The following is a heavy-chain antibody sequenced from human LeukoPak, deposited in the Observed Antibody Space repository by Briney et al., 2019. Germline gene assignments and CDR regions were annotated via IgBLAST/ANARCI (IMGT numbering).Heavy chain of an antibody. Sequence: GGSLRLSCAASGFTFSSYGMHWVRQAPGKGLEWVAFIRYDGSNKYYADSVKGRFTISRDNSKNTLYLQMNSLRAEDTAVYYCAKWGRDGYRPYYYYYMDVWGKGTTVTISS. CDR3: AKWGRDGYRPYYYYYMDV. V-gene: IGHV3-30*02. CDR2: IRYDGSNK. CDR1: GFTFSSYG. D-gene: IGHD5-24*01. J-gene: IGHJ6*03.